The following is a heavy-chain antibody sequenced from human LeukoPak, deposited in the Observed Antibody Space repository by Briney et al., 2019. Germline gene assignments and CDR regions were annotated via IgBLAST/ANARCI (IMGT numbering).Heavy chain of an antibody. CDR3: ASPLAAGYCSGGSCYGN. CDR1: GGTFSSYA. J-gene: IGHJ4*02. CDR2: IIPIFGTA. V-gene: IGHV1-69*06. Sequence: GASVKVSCKASGGTFSSYAISWVRQAPGQGLEWMGGIIPIFGTANYAQKFQGRVTITADKSTSTAYMELSSLRSEDTAVYYCASPLAAGYCSGGSCYGNWGQGTLVTVSS. D-gene: IGHD2-15*01.